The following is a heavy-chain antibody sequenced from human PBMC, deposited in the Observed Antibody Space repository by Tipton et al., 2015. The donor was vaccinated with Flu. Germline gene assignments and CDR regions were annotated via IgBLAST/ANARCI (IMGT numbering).Heavy chain of an antibody. Sequence: GSLRLSCAASEFTFSRYWMSWVRQAPGKGLEWVANIKYDGSDKFYVDSAKGRFTMSRDNAKNSLYLQMNSLRAEDTAMYYCARVGYSGSAIDYWGQGTLVTVSS. D-gene: IGHD1-26*01. V-gene: IGHV3-7*01. CDR3: ARVGYSGSAIDY. CDR2: IKYDGSDK. CDR1: EFTFSRYW. J-gene: IGHJ4*02.